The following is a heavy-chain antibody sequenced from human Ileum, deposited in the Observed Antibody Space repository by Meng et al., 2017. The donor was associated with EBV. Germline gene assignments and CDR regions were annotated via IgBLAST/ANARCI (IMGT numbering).Heavy chain of an antibody. CDR1: GGSMTRINS. J-gene: IGHJ4*02. CDR3: ANFHQDGSAVYRDY. V-gene: IGHV4-4*02. Sequence: LRHELGPGRVNPSLTLSLTYSLTGGSMTRINSLSWVRQPPGKALEWIGEIYHDRFINYNPSLQSRITISIDESKNQFSLRLTSVTAADTAVYYCANFHQDGSAVYRDYWGQGTLVTVSS. D-gene: IGHD3-16*02. CDR2: IYHDRFI.